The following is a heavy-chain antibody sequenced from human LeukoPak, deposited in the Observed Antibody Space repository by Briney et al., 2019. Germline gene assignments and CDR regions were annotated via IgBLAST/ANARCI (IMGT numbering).Heavy chain of an antibody. D-gene: IGHD5-18*01. Sequence: SQTLSLTCTVSGGSINSDGYYWSWIRQPPGKGLEWIGYIYYSGSTYYNPSLKSRVTISIDTSKNQFSLNLSSVTAADTAVYYCARASETDNYGPLDYWGQGTLVTISS. J-gene: IGHJ4*02. CDR3: ARASETDNYGPLDY. CDR2: IYYSGST. V-gene: IGHV4-31*03. CDR1: GGSINSDGYY.